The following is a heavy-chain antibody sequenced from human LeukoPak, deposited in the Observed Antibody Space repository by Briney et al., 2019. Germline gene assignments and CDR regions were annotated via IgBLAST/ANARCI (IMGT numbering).Heavy chain of an antibody. CDR1: GYTFTGYY. CDR2: INPNSGGP. V-gene: IGHV1-2*02. J-gene: IGHJ5*02. D-gene: IGHD2-8*01. CDR3: ARASGSLTGYCTNGVCYTDWFDP. Sequence: RASVKVSCKASGYTFTGYYMHWVRPAPGQGLEWMGWINPNSGGPNYAQKFQGRITMTRDTSISTAYMELSRLRSDDTAVYYCARASGSLTGYCTNGVCYTDWFDPWGEGTLVTVSS.